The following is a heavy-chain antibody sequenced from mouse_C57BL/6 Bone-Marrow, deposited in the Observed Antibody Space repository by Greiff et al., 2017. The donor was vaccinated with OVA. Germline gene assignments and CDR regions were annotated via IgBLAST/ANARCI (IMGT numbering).Heavy chain of an antibody. V-gene: IGHV5-17*01. Sequence: DVMLVESGGGLVKPGGSLKLSCAASGFTFSDYGMHWVRQAPEKGLEWVAYISSGSSTIYYADTVKGRFTISRDNAKNTLFLQMTSLRSEDTAMYYCARRYYGSRYFDYWGQGTTLTVSS. CDR3: ARRYYGSRYFDY. D-gene: IGHD1-1*01. CDR1: GFTFSDYG. J-gene: IGHJ2*01. CDR2: ISSGSSTI.